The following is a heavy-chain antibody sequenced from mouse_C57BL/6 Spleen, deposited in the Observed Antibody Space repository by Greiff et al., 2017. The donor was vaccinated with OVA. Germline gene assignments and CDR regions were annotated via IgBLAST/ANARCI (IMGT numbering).Heavy chain of an antibody. CDR2: INPNNGGT. CDR3: ARDYPFGR. D-gene: IGHD2-4*01. CDR1: GYTFTDYY. V-gene: IGHV1-26*01. Sequence: EVQLQQSGPELVKPGASVKISCKASGYTFTDYYMNGVKQSHGKSLEWIGDINPNNGGTSYNQKFKGKATLTVDKSSSTAYMELRSLTSEDSAVYYCARDYPFGRWAEGTPASVSA. J-gene: IGHJ3*02.